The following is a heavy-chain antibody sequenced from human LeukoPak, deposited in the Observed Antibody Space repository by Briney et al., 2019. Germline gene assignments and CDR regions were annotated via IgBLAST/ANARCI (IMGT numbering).Heavy chain of an antibody. Sequence: ASVTVSFKGSGYTFTIYGITGVRQAPGQGREWMGWISVYNGKTKYAQKLQGRVTMTTDTSTSTAYMELRSLRSDDTPVYYCARRDIVAITAGEYWGQGTLVTVST. CDR3: ARRDIVAITAGEY. CDR2: ISVYNGKT. D-gene: IGHD3-22*01. CDR1: GYTFTIYG. V-gene: IGHV1-18*04. J-gene: IGHJ4*02.